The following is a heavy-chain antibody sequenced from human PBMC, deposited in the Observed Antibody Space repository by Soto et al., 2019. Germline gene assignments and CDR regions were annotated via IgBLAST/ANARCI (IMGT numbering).Heavy chain of an antibody. J-gene: IGHJ4*02. V-gene: IGHV3-23*01. D-gene: IGHD6-13*01. CDR3: AKGAGSSRWFPYDY. CDR2: ISASGGTT. Sequence: PGGSLRLSCAASGFTFSSYAMSWVRQAPGKGLEWVSAISASGGTTDHADSVKGRFTISRDNSKNTLYLQTDSLRDEDAALYYCAKGAGSSRWFPYDYWGQGTLVTVSS. CDR1: GFTFSSYA.